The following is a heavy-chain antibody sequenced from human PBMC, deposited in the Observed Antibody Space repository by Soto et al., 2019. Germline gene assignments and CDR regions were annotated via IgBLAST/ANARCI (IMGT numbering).Heavy chain of an antibody. CDR3: AKDLRPPVLRFLEWSHRGYGMDV. CDR2: ISYDGSNK. J-gene: IGHJ6*02. D-gene: IGHD3-3*01. Sequence: QPGGSLRLSCAASGFTFSSYGMHWVRQAPGKGLEWVAVISYDGSNKYYADSVKGRFTISRDNSKNTLYLQMNSLRAEDTAVYYCAKDLRPPVLRFLEWSHRGYGMDVWGQGTTVTVSS. V-gene: IGHV3-30*18. CDR1: GFTFSSYG.